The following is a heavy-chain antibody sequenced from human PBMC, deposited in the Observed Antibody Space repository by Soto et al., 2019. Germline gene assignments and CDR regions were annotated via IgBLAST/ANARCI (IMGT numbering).Heavy chain of an antibody. J-gene: IGHJ4*02. V-gene: IGHV4-59*11. CDR2: IYYTGTT. CDR3: ARDRRGSSWPRVDY. CDR1: GGSLCPHY. D-gene: IGHD6-13*01. Sequence: QVQLQESGPGLVKPSETLSLTCIVSGGSLCPHYWSWIRQSPGKGLEWVGSIYYTGTTDYNPSLQTPVTILIATSANAVCLEMTSVTAADTAVHYCARDRRGSSWPRVDYWGQGKLVTVSS.